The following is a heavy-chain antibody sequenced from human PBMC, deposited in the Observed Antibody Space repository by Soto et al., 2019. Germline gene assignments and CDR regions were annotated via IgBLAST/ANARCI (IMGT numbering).Heavy chain of an antibody. J-gene: IGHJ4*02. CDR1: GFTFSSHW. CDR3: ARARYLWTGTSPSPRPALDS. Sequence: PGGSLRLSCAASGFTFSSHWMNWVRQAPGKGLEWVANIKQDGSEKYYVDSVKGRFTISRDNAKNSLYLQMNSLRAEDTAVYYCARARYLWTGTSPSPRPALDSWGQGALVTVSS. CDR2: IKQDGSEK. D-gene: IGHD1-1*01. V-gene: IGHV3-7*03.